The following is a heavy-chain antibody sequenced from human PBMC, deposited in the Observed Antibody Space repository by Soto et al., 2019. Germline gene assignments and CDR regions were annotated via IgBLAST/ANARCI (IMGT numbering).Heavy chain of an antibody. V-gene: IGHV1-3*01. Sequence: ASVKVSCKASGYTFTSYAMHWVRQAPGQRLEWMGWINAGNGNTKYSQKFQGRVTITRDTSASTAYMELSSLRSEDTAVYYCARGNDILTGYYPAKLFDWFDPWGQGTLVTVSS. CDR2: INAGNGNT. CDR1: GYTFTSYA. D-gene: IGHD3-9*01. CDR3: ARGNDILTGYYPAKLFDWFDP. J-gene: IGHJ5*02.